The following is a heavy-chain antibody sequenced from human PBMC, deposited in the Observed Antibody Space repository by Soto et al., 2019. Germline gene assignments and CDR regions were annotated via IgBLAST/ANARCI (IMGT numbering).Heavy chain of an antibody. Sequence: PGESLKISCAASGFTFSSYSMNWVRQAPGKGLEWVSSISSSSSYVYYADSVKGRFTISRDNAKNSLYLQMNSLGAEDTAVYYCAGGEMLWYYGMDVWGQGTTVTVSS. CDR3: AGGEMLWYYGMDV. J-gene: IGHJ6*02. CDR1: GFTFSSYS. D-gene: IGHD3-16*01. CDR2: ISSSSSYV. V-gene: IGHV3-21*01.